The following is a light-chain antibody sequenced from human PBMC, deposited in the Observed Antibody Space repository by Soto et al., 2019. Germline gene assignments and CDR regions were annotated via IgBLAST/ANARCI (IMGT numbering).Light chain of an antibody. V-gene: IGKV1-39*01. CDR2: AVS. CDR1: QSISSY. Sequence: DIQMTQSPSSLSASVGDRFSITCRSSQSISSYLNWYQQRPGKAPRLLIYAVSTLQSGVPSRITGSGSGTDFTLTISSLQPEDFAIYFCQQRGNWWTFGQGTKVDIK. J-gene: IGKJ1*01. CDR3: QQRGNWWT.